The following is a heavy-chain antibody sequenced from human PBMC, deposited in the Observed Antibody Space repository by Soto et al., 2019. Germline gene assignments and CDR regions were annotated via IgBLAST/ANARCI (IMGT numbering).Heavy chain of an antibody. V-gene: IGHV1-69*02. J-gene: IGHJ4*02. CDR2: IIPILGIA. D-gene: IGHD1-26*01. CDR3: ARGDRVGAYDY. Sequence: QVQLVQSGAEVKKPGSSVKVSCKASGGTFSSYTISWVRQAPGQGLEWMGRIIPILGIANYAQKFQGRVTITADKSTSTAYMELSSLRSEETAVYYCARGDRVGAYDYWGQGTMVTVSS. CDR1: GGTFSSYT.